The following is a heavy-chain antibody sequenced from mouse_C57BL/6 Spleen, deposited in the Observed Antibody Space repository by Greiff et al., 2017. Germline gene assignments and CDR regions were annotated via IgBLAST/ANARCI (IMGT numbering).Heavy chain of an antibody. CDR1: GYSFTGYY. CDR3: ASGARDYDREGSYAMDY. D-gene: IGHD2-4*01. Sequence: EVQLQQSGPELVKPGASVKISCKASGYSFTGYYMNWVKQSPEKSLEWIGEINPSTGGTTYNQKFKAKATLTVDKSSSTAYMQLKSLTSEDSAVYYCASGARDYDREGSYAMDYWGQGTSVTVSS. J-gene: IGHJ4*01. CDR2: INPSTGGT. V-gene: IGHV1-42*01.